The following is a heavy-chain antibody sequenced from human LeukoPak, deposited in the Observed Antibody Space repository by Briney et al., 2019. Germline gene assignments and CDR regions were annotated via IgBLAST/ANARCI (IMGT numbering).Heavy chain of an antibody. D-gene: IGHD6-19*01. CDR3: ASEGIAVAGTHPYYYYGMDV. CDR2: INPSGGST. Sequence: GASVKVSCKASGYTFTSYYMHWVRQAPGQGLEWMGIINPSGGSTSYAQKFQGRVTMTRDTSTSTVYMELSSLRSEDTAAYYCASEGIAVAGTHPYYYYGMDVWGQGTTVTVSS. J-gene: IGHJ6*02. CDR1: GYTFTSYY. V-gene: IGHV1-46*01.